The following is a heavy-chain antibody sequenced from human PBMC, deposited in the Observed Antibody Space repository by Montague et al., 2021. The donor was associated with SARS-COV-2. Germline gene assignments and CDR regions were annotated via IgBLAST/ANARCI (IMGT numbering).Heavy chain of an antibody. D-gene: IGHD3-10*01. V-gene: IGHV3-15*01. J-gene: IGHJ6*02. CDR2: IKSKTDGGTT. CDR3: TTTLRIWFRNYYYGMDV. Sequence: SLRLSCAASGFTFSNAWMSWVRQAPGKGLEWVGRIKSKTDGGTTDYAAPVKGRFTISRDDSKNTLYLQMNSLKIEDTAVYYCTTTLRIWFRNYYYGMDVWGQGTTVTVSS. CDR1: GFTFSNAW.